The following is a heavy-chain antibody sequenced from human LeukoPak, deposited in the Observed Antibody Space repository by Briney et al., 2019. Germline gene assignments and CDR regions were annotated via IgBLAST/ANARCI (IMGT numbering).Heavy chain of an antibody. V-gene: IGHV4-59*08. CDR2: TSYSGST. CDR1: GGSISNYY. D-gene: IGHD3-22*01. Sequence: SETLSLTCTVSGGSISNYYWSWIRQPPGKGLEWIGYTSYSGSTNYNPSLNSRVTLSLDTSKNQFSLKLSSVTAADTAVYYCARHPQGYDSSGYYYYYMDVWGKGTTVTVSS. CDR3: ARHPQGYDSSGYYYYYMDV. J-gene: IGHJ6*03.